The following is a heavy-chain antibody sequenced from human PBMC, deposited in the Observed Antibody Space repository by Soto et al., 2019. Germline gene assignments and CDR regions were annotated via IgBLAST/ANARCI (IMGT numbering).Heavy chain of an antibody. D-gene: IGHD6-6*01. V-gene: IGHV1-8*01. J-gene: IGHJ4*02. CDR2: LNPHNGKT. CDR3: ARVSSIAGSRSFDS. Sequence: ASVKVSCKASGYTFTSHDINWVRQATGQGLEWMGWLNPHNGKTGYAQRFQGRVTMTWNATTGTVYLELSSLRSEDTAMYYCARVSSIAGSRSFDSWGQGTLFTVSS. CDR1: GYTFTSHD.